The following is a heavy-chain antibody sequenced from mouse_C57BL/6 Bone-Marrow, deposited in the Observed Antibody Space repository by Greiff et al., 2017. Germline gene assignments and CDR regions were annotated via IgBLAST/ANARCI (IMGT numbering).Heavy chain of an antibody. V-gene: IGHV5-6*01. CDR1: GFTFSSYG. CDR2: ISSGGSYT. Sequence: EVQGVESGGDLVKPGGSLKLSCAASGFTFSSYGMSWVRQTPDKRLEWVATISSGGSYTYYPDSVKGRFTISRDNAKNTLYLQMSSLKSEDTAMYYCARQGYYYLDYWGQGTTLTVSS. D-gene: IGHD1-1*01. CDR3: ARQGYYYLDY. J-gene: IGHJ2*01.